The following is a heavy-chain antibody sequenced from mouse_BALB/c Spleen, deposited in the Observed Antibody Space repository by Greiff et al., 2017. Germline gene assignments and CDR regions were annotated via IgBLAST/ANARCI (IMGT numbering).Heavy chain of an antibody. Sequence: VQLQQSGAELAKPGASVKMSCKASGYTFTSYWMHWVKQRPGQGLEWIGYINPSTGYTEYNQKFKDKATLTADKSSSTAYMQLSSLTSEDSAVYYCANWAWFAYWGQGTLVTVSA. CDR1: GYTFTSYW. CDR2: INPSTGYT. D-gene: IGHD4-1*01. V-gene: IGHV1-7*01. J-gene: IGHJ3*01. CDR3: ANWAWFAY.